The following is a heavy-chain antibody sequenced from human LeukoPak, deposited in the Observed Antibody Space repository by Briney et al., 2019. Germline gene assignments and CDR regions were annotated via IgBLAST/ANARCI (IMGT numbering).Heavy chain of an antibody. D-gene: IGHD4-17*01. J-gene: IGHJ4*02. CDR1: GFTFSTYA. CDR3: ARVWTATTPDY. Sequence: PGGSLRLSCAASGFTFSTYALSWVRQAPGKGLEWASGISHSGGNTYYSDSVKGRFTISRDNSKNTLYLQMNSLRAEDTAVYYCARVWTATTPDYWGQGTLVTVSS. CDR2: ISHSGGNT. V-gene: IGHV3-23*01.